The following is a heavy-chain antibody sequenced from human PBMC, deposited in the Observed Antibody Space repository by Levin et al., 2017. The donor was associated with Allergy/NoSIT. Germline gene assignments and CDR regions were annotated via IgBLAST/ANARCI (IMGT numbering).Heavy chain of an antibody. D-gene: IGHD4-17*01. CDR3: AKDKRNWDSSGVGYGDYLDAFDI. CDR2: ISWNNDII. CDR1: GSKFDDYA. V-gene: IGHV3-9*01. J-gene: IGHJ3*02. Sequence: SLKISCAASGSKFDDYAMHWVRQPLGKALEWVSGISWNNDIIGYVDSVKGRFTISRDNGKNSLYLQMNSLTTEDTALYYCAKDKRNWDSSGVGYGDYLDAFDIWGQGTMVTVSS.